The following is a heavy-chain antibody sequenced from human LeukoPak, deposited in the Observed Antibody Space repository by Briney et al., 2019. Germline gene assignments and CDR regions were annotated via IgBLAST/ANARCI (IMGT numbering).Heavy chain of an antibody. CDR2: IKQDGSEK. CDR3: AKEPIAAFNYFDY. J-gene: IGHJ4*02. CDR1: GFTFSSYW. D-gene: IGHD6-6*01. Sequence: GGSLRLSCAASGFTFSSYWMSWVRQAPGKGLEWVANIKQDGSEKYYVDSVKGRFTISRDNAKNSLYLQMNSLRAEDTAVYYCAKEPIAAFNYFDYWGQGTLVTVSS. V-gene: IGHV3-7*03.